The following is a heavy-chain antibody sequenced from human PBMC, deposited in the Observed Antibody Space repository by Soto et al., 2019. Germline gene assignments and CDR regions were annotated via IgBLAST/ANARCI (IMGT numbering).Heavy chain of an antibody. Sequence: SETLSLTCTVSGDSITSNSYFWAWIRQPPGKGLEWIGSIYYSGTTYYNPSLKSRVTISVDRSKNQFSLKLSSVTAADTAVYYCARHFSVDYVPYWGQGALVTVS. J-gene: IGHJ4*02. CDR3: ARHFSVDYVPY. CDR2: IYYSGTT. CDR1: GDSITSNSYF. V-gene: IGHV4-39*01.